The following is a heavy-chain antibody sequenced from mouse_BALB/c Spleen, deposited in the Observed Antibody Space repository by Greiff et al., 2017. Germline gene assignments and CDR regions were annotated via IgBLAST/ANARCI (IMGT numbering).Heavy chain of an antibody. J-gene: IGHJ4*01. Sequence: QVQLKESGPGLVQPSQSLSITCTVSGFSLTSYGVHWFRQSPGKGLEWLGVIWSGGSTDYNAAFISRLSISKDNSKSQVFFKMNSLQANDTAIYYCARAGGDYEDAMDYWGQGTSVTVSS. CDR2: IWSGGST. V-gene: IGHV2-2*02. CDR1: GFSLTSYG. D-gene: IGHD2-4*01. CDR3: ARAGGDYEDAMDY.